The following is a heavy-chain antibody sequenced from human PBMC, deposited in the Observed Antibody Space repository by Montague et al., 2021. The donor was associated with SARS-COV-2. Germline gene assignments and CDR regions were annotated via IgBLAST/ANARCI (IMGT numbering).Heavy chain of an antibody. V-gene: IGHV4-59*01. CDR3: ARVGRGSSWYEGAFDI. CDR2: IYNSGST. D-gene: IGHD6-13*01. J-gene: IGHJ3*02. Sequence: SETLSLTCTVSGGSISRYSCTWIRLPPGKGLEWIGYIYNSGSTNSNPSXXTGATISVDKSKTQFSLKLSSVAAADTAVPYCARVGRGSSWYEGAFDIWGQGTMVTVSS. CDR1: GGSISRYS.